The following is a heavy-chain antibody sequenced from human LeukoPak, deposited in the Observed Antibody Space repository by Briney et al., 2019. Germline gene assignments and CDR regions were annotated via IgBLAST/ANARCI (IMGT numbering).Heavy chain of an antibody. CDR2: ISYAGSDK. Sequence: GGSLRLSCAASGFTFSSHGMHWVRQAPGKGLEWVAVISYAGSDKYYADSVKGRFTISRDNSKDTLYLQMNSLRPEDTAVYYCAKASGAYCYGWNDYWGQGTLVTVSS. CDR1: GFTFSSHG. J-gene: IGHJ4*02. CDR3: AKASGAYCYGWNDY. D-gene: IGHD5-18*01. V-gene: IGHV3-30*18.